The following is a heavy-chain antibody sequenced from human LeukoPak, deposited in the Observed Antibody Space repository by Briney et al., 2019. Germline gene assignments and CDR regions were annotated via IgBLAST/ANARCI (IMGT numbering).Heavy chain of an antibody. J-gene: IGHJ5*02. CDR2: IYWDDDK. Sequence: SGPTLVNPTQTLTLTCTFSGFSLSTSGVGVGWIRQPPGQALEWLALIYWDDDKRYSPSLESRLTVTKDTSKNQVVLTMTTIDPVDTATYYCAHRFYGSGSYYNWFDPWGQGTLVTVSS. V-gene: IGHV2-5*02. CDR1: GFSLSTSGVG. CDR3: AHRFYGSGSYYNWFDP. D-gene: IGHD3-10*01.